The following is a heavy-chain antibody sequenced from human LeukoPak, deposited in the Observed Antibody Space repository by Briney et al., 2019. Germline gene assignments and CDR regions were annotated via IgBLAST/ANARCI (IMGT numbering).Heavy chain of an antibody. CDR1: GGTFSSYA. D-gene: IGHD3-10*01. Sequence: ASVKVSCKASGGTFSSYAISWVRQAPGQGLEWMGGIIPIFGTANYAQKFQGRVTITADESTSTAYMELSSLRSEDTAVYYCARAVTMVRGPSSCYFDYWGQGTLVTVSS. CDR2: IIPIFGTA. V-gene: IGHV1-69*13. CDR3: ARAVTMVRGPSSCYFDY. J-gene: IGHJ4*02.